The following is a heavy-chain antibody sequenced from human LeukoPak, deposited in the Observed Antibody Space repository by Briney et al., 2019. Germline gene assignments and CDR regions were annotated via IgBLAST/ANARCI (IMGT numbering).Heavy chain of an antibody. D-gene: IGHD4-11*01. CDR2: ISSSSSYT. J-gene: IGHJ6*02. V-gene: IGHV3-21*05. CDR1: GFTFSSYV. Sequence: GGSLRLSCAASGFTFSSYVMSWVRQAPGKGLEWVSYISSSSSYTNYADSVKGRFTISRDNAKNSLYLQMNSLRAEDTAVYYCARAPHYSNYGPYYYGMDVWGQGTTVTVSS. CDR3: ARAPHYSNYGPYYYGMDV.